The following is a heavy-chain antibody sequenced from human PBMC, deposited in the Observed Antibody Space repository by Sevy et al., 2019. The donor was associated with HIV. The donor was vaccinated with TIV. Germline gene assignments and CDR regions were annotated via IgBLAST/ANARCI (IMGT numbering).Heavy chain of an antibody. Sequence: SETLSLTCTVSGGSISAYYWSWIRQPPGKALEYIGYIYYTGSTNYNPSLENRVTMSVDTSKNQFSLKLNSVTAVDTAVYYCTRAPPVRSGDDSLNWFDPSGQGTLVTVSS. CDR3: TRAPPVRSGDDSLNWFDP. V-gene: IGHV4-59*01. CDR1: GGSISAYY. J-gene: IGHJ5*02. CDR2: IYYTGST. D-gene: IGHD5-12*01.